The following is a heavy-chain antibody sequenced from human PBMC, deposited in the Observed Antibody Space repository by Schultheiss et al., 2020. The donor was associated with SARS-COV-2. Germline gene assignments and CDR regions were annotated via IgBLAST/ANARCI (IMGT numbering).Heavy chain of an antibody. CDR3: ARGIKDFDY. V-gene: IGHV4-34*01. CDR2: INHSGST. D-gene: IGHD3-16*01. J-gene: IGHJ4*02. CDR1: GYSISSGYY. Sequence: GSLRLSCAVSGYSISSGYYWSWIRQPPGKGLEWIGEINHSGSTNYNPSLKSRVTISVDTSKNQFSLKLSSVTAADTAVYYCARGIKDFDYWGQGTLVTVSS.